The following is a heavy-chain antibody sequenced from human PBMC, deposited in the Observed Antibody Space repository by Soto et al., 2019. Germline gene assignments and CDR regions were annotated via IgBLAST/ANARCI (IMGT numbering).Heavy chain of an antibody. CDR1: GFTFSSYS. CDR2: ISSSSSTI. D-gene: IGHD3-22*01. V-gene: IGHV3-48*02. J-gene: IGHJ4*02. CDR3: ARDYPVYYDSSGYPNGGPFDY. Sequence: GGSLRLSCAASGFTFSSYSMNWVRQAPGKGLEWVSYISSSSSTIYYADSVKGRFTISRDNAKNSLYLQMNSLRDEDTAVYYCARDYPVYYDSSGYPNGGPFDYGGQGTLVTVAS.